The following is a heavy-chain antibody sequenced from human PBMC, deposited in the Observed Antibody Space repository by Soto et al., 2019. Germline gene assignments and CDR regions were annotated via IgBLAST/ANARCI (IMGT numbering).Heavy chain of an antibody. V-gene: IGHV3-30*18. Sequence: PGGSLRLSCAASGFTFSSYGMHWVRQAPGKGLEWVAVISYDGSNKYYADSVKGRFNISRDNSKNTLKLQMSSLRAEDKEVYYCAKDFGDGIVGSSTAYYYYYYYMDVWGKGTTVTVSS. CDR2: ISYDGSNK. CDR1: GFTFSSYG. D-gene: IGHD2-15*01. CDR3: AKDFGDGIVGSSTAYYYYYYYMDV. J-gene: IGHJ6*03.